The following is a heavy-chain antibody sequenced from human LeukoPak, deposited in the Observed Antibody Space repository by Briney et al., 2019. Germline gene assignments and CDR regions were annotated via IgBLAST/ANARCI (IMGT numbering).Heavy chain of an antibody. J-gene: IGHJ3*02. CDR1: GFTFSSYS. Sequence: PGGSLRLSCAASGFTFSSYSMNWVRQAPGQGLEWVSSISSSSGYIYYADSVKGRFTISRDNAKNSLYLQMNSLRAEDTAVYYCARTGTSDAFDIWGQGTMVTVSS. V-gene: IGHV3-21*01. D-gene: IGHD1/OR15-1a*01. CDR3: ARTGTSDAFDI. CDR2: ISSSSGYI.